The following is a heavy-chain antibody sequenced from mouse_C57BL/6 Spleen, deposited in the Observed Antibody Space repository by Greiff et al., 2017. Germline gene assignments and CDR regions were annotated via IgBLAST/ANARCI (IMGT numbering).Heavy chain of an antibody. CDR3: ARLGLGAMDY. CDR1: GYTFTSYW. CDR2: IDPSDSYT. V-gene: IGHV1-69*01. D-gene: IGHD3-1*01. J-gene: IGHJ4*01. Sequence: QVQLKQPGAELVMPGASVKLSCKASGYTFTSYWMHWVKQRPGQGLEWIGEIDPSDSYTNYNQKFKGKSTLTVDKSSSTAYMQLSSLTSEDSAVYYCARLGLGAMDYWGQGTSVTVSS.